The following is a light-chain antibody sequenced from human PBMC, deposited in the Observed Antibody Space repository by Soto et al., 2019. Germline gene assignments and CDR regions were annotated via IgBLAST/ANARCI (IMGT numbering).Light chain of an antibody. V-gene: IGKV1-5*03. J-gene: IGKJ1*01. CDR1: QTISSW. Sequence: DIQMTQFPSTVSASVGDRVRLTCRASQTISSWLAWYQQKPGKAPKLLIYKASTLKSGVPSRFSGSGSGTEFTLTISSLQPDDFATYYCQHYNSYSEAFGQGTKVDIK. CDR2: KAS. CDR3: QHYNSYSEA.